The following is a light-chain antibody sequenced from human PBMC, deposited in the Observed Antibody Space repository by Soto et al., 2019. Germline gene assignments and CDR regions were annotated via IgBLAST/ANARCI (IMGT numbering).Light chain of an antibody. CDR3: QQSNSFPLT. J-gene: IGKJ4*01. CDR1: QGITSW. V-gene: IGKV1-12*01. CDR2: AAS. Sequence: DFQMTQPPSSVSASVGDRVTITCRASQGITSWLAWYQQKPGKAPKLLIYAASSLQRGVPSRFSGCGPGTYFTLTITSLQPEDFATYYCQQSNSFPLTFGGGTKVEIK.